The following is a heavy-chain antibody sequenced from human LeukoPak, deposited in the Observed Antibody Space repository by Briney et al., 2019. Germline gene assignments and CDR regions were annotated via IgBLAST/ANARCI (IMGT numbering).Heavy chain of an antibody. CDR1: GFTFSDYY. D-gene: IGHD5-12*01. Sequence: GESLRLSCAASGFTFSDYYMSWIRQAPGKGLEWVSYISSSSSYTNYADSVKGRFTISRDNAKNSLYLQMNSLRAEDTAVYYCARLGWATAPLDYWVQATLVTVSS. J-gene: IGHJ4*02. V-gene: IGHV3-11*06. CDR2: ISSSSSYT. CDR3: ARLGWATAPLDY.